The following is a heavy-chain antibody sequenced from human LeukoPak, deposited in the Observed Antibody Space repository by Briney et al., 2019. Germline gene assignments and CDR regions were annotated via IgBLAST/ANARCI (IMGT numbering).Heavy chain of an antibody. CDR2: ISGSGGST. D-gene: IGHD3-9*01. CDR3: AKDPYAILTGYRYYFDY. V-gene: IGHV3-23*01. Sequence: PGGSLRLSCAASGFTFRSYAMSWVRQAPGKGLEWVSAISGSGGSTYYADSVKGRFTISRDNSKNTLYLQMNSLRAEDTAVYYCAKDPYAILTGYRYYFDYWDQGTLVTVSS. J-gene: IGHJ4*02. CDR1: GFTFRSYA.